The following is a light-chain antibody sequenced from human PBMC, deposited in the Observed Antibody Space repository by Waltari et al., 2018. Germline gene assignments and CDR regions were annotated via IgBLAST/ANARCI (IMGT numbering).Light chain of an antibody. CDR2: GA. CDR3: QQYDNSPWT. J-gene: IGKJ1*01. Sequence: EIVLTQSPGTLSLSPGEGATLSCRASQSVSSSYLAWYQQKPGQAPRLLIYGATRATGIPDRFSGGGSGTDFTLTISRLEPEDFVVYYCQQYDNSPWTFGQGTKVEV. V-gene: IGKV3-20*01. CDR1: QSVSSSY.